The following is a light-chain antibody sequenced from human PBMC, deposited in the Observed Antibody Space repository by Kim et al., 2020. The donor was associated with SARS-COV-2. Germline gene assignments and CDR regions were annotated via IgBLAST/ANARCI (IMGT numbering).Light chain of an antibody. Sequence: EIVLTQSPGTLSLSPGERATLSCRASQSVSSSYLAWYQQKPGQAPRLLIYGASSRATGIPDRFSGSWSGTDFTLTISRLEPEDFAVYYCQQYGSSPPRYTFGQGTKLEI. V-gene: IGKV3-20*01. J-gene: IGKJ2*01. CDR3: QQYGSSPPRYT. CDR1: QSVSSSY. CDR2: GAS.